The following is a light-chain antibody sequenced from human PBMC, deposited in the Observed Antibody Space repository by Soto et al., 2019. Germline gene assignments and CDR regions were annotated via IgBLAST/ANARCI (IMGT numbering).Light chain of an antibody. Sequence: EIVMTQSPATLSLSPGERGALSCRASQSVSSNYVAWYQQKPGQAPRPLIYDTSIRATGVPARFSGSRSGAEFTLTIRRLEPEDFAVYYCQQYGSSPRTFGGGTKVDIK. J-gene: IGKJ4*01. CDR3: QQYGSSPRT. V-gene: IGKV3-20*01. CDR1: QSVSSNY. CDR2: DTS.